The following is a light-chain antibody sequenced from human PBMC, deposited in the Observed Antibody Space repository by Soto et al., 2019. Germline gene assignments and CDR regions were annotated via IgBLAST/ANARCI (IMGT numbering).Light chain of an antibody. CDR1: QSVSSD. J-gene: IGKJ2*01. CDR3: QQYANWPPT. CDR2: GAS. V-gene: IGKV3-15*01. Sequence: VMTQSPATLSVSPGERATLSCRATQSVSSDLAWYQQKPGQAPRLLIYGASTRATDIAGRFSGSGSGTEFTLTISSLQSEDSAVYYCQQYANWPPTFGQGTKLEI.